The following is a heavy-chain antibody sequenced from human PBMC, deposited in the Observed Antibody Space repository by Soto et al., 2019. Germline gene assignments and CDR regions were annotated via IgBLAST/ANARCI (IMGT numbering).Heavy chain of an antibody. CDR1: GFTFISYA. CDR3: AKVGSHSGSHYDAFDI. Sequence: EVQLLESGGGSVQPGGSLRLSCAASGFTFISYAMNWVRQAPGKGLEWVSAISGSADRTYYADSVKGRFTISRDNSNKILYLRMNSLRAEDTAVYYCAKVGSHSGSHYDAFDIWGQGTMVTVSS. D-gene: IGHD1-26*01. CDR2: ISGSADRT. J-gene: IGHJ3*02. V-gene: IGHV3-23*01.